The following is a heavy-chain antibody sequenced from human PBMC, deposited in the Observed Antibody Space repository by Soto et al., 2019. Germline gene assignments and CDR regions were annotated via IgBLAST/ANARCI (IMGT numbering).Heavy chain of an antibody. J-gene: IGHJ3*02. CDR1: GGSITYDNW. Sequence: SETLSLTCAVSGGSITYDNWWNWARQPPGKGLEWIGEISHSGTTNYNPSLKSRVTISVDMSKNQLSLKLTSVTAADTAVYYCAKDHTGADAFDIWGQGIMVTVSS. V-gene: IGHV4-4*02. CDR3: AKDHTGADAFDI. D-gene: IGHD7-27*01. CDR2: ISHSGTT.